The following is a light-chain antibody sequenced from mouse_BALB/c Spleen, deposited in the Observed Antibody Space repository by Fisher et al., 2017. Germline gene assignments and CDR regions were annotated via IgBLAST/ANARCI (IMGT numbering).Light chain of an antibody. CDR1: SSVSSSY. J-gene: IGKJ5*01. V-gene: IGKV4-74*01. CDR2: STS. Sequence: IVITQTTAIMSASLGERVTMTCTASSSVSSSYLHWYQQKPGSSPKLWIYSTSNLASGVPARFSGSGSGTSYSLTISRMEAEDAATYYCQQRSSYPPTFGAGTKLELK. CDR3: QQRSSYPPT.